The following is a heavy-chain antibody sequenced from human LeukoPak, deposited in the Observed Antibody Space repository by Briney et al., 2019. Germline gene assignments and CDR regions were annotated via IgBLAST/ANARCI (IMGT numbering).Heavy chain of an antibody. J-gene: IGHJ4*02. CDR3: AKARPLDYGDRYYFDY. V-gene: IGHV3-74*01. CDR1: GFTFSNYW. D-gene: IGHD4-17*01. CDR2: IYVDGRTT. Sequence: GGSLRLSCVASGFTFSNYWMHWVRQPPGKGLVWVSRIYVDGRTTNYADSVKGRFTISRDKSKNTLYLQMTSLGTEDTAVYFCAKARPLDYGDRYYFDYWGQGTLVTVSS.